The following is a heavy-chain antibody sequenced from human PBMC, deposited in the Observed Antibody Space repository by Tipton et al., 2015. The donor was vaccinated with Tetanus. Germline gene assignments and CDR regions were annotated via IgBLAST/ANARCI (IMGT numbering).Heavy chain of an antibody. Sequence: TLSLTCNVSGDSMTDFYWSWIRQPPGKGLEWIAYIFYSGRTQYNPSLKSRVTISVDTAKNQFSLKLTSLTVADTAVYYCARGGSYSYGPRGFDLWGRGTLVTVSS. D-gene: IGHD5-18*01. CDR2: IFYSGRT. CDR3: ARGGSYSYGPRGFDL. J-gene: IGHJ2*01. V-gene: IGHV4-59*12. CDR1: GDSMTDFY.